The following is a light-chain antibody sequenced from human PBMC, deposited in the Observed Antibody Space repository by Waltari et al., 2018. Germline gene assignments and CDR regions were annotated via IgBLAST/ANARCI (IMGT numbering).Light chain of an antibody. Sequence: DIQMTQSPSSLSASVGDRVTITCRTSQSITTSLNWYQQKPGKAPKFVIYGASSLQSGVPSRFSGSGSGTDFTLTISSLQPEDFATYYCQQGNSLPRTFGPGTKVDIK. J-gene: IGKJ3*01. CDR3: QQGNSLPRT. V-gene: IGKV1-39*01. CDR2: GAS. CDR1: QSITTS.